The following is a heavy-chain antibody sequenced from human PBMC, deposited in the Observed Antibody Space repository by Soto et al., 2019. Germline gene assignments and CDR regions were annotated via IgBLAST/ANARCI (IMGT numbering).Heavy chain of an antibody. CDR2: VNSGTAP. Sequence: GGSLRLSGAASGFTFSSYAMKWFRQAPGTGLEWVSSVNSGTAPYYADSVKGRFTISRDNYKNTLYLQMNRLRGEDTAIYYCAKDLPPYSRSPTGAFDIWGLGRRVTVS. J-gene: IGHJ3*02. CDR1: GFTFSSYA. V-gene: IGHV3-23*03. CDR3: AKDLPPYSRSPTGAFDI. D-gene: IGHD6-13*01.